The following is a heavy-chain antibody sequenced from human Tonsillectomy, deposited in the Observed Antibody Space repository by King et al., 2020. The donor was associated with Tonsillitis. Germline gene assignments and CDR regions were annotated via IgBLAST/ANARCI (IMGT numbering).Heavy chain of an antibody. CDR3: ARDPSTTYYYDSSGQYYFDY. D-gene: IGHD3-22*01. CDR1: GFTFSSYS. J-gene: IGHJ4*02. Sequence: VQLVESGGGLVKPGESLRLSCAVSGFTFSSYSMNWVRQAPGKGLEWVSSISSSSNYIYYAESVRGRFTISRDNAKNSLYLQMNSLRAEDTSVYYCARDPSTTYYYDSSGQYYFDYWGQGTLVTVSS. V-gene: IGHV3-21*01. CDR2: ISSSSNYI.